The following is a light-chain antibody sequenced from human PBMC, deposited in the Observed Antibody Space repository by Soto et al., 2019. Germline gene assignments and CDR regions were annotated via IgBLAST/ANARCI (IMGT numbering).Light chain of an antibody. Sequence: QPVLTQPASGSGAPGQSITISCTGNSSGVGGYNYVSWYQQHPGKAPKLMIYDVSNRPSGVSNRFSGSKSGNTASLTISGLQAEDEADYYCSSYTSSSTPYYVFGTGTKVTVL. V-gene: IGLV2-14*01. CDR1: SSGVGGYNY. J-gene: IGLJ1*01. CDR3: SSYTSSSTPYYV. CDR2: DVS.